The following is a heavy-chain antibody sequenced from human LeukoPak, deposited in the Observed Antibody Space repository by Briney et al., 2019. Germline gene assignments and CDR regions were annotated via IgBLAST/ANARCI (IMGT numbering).Heavy chain of an antibody. D-gene: IGHD1-26*01. CDR1: GFTFSSYA. CDR3: ARGAGYYAKEYIDY. V-gene: IGHV3-30*04. CDR2: ISYDGSNK. J-gene: IGHJ4*02. Sequence: GGSLRLSCAASGFTFSSYAMHWVRQAPGKGLEWVAVISYDGSNKYYADSVKGRFTISRDNSKNTLYLQMNSLRAEDTAVYYCARGAGYYAKEYIDYWGQGTLVTVSS.